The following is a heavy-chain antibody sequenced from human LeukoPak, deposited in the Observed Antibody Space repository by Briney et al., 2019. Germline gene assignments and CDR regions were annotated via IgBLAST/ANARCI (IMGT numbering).Heavy chain of an antibody. J-gene: IGHJ4*02. CDR1: GYTFTTYY. Sequence: ASVKLSCKASGYTFTTYYMHWVRQAPGQGLEWMRIINPSGGSTSCAQKFQGRVTMTRDTSTSTVYMELSSLRSEDTAVYYCAGGPSMVVVMWFDYWGQGTLVTVSS. CDR3: AGGPSMVVVMWFDY. D-gene: IGHD3-22*01. CDR2: INPSGGST. V-gene: IGHV1-46*01.